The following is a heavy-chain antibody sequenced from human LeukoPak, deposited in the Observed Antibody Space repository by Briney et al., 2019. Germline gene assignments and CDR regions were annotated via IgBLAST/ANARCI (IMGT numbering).Heavy chain of an antibody. Sequence: PGGSLRLSCAASGFTFSSYAVTWVRQAPGKGLEWVSASDRGDTTYYADSVKGRFTIYRDNSKNTVYLQMNSLRAEDTAIYYCAKPPGSSNYFDHWGQGTQVTVSS. J-gene: IGHJ4*02. CDR2: SDRGDTT. D-gene: IGHD3-10*01. CDR1: GFTFSSYA. CDR3: AKPPGSSNYFDH. V-gene: IGHV3-23*01.